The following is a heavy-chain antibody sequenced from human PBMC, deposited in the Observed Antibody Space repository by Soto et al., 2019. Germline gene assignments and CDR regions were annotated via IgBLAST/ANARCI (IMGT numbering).Heavy chain of an antibody. CDR3: AKVIRADSTSSNFYYYSGMDV. V-gene: IGHV3-74*02. Sequence: EVQLVESGGGLVRPGGSLRLSCEASGFTFSSYWMHWVRQAPGKGLVWVSRMNEDGGTRDYTDSVKGRFTISRDNAKNTLYLQMNSLRGEDTAIYYCAKVIRADSTSSNFYYYSGMDVWGQGTTVTVSS. CDR1: GFTFSSYW. J-gene: IGHJ6*02. D-gene: IGHD6-6*01. CDR2: MNEDGGTR.